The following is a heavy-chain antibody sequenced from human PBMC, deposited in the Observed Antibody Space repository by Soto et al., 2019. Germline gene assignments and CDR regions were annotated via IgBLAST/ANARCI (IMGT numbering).Heavy chain of an antibody. J-gene: IGHJ4*02. CDR1: GFTFSSYA. CDR2: ISYDRSNK. V-gene: IGHV3-30-3*01. CDR3: ARAQYSGWYHDFDY. Sequence: QPGGSLRLSCAASGFTFSSYAMHWVRQAPGKGLEWVAVISYDRSNKYYADSVKGRFTISRDNSKNTLYLQMNSLRAEDTAVYYCARAQYSGWYHDFDYWGQGTLVTVSS. D-gene: IGHD6-19*01.